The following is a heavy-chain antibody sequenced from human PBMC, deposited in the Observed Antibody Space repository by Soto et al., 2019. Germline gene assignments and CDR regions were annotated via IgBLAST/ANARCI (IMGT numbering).Heavy chain of an antibody. Sequence: GGSLRLSCAASGFTFRNDGMNWVRQASGKGLEWVSYIGIGSSTTYYADSVKGRFTISRDNAKNSLYLQMNSLRAEDTAVYYCARDQLYYNDISGRPLNAFDVWGQGTMVTVSS. V-gene: IGHV3-48*01. D-gene: IGHD3-22*01. CDR2: IGIGSSTT. CDR1: GFTFRNDG. J-gene: IGHJ3*01. CDR3: ARDQLYYNDISGRPLNAFDV.